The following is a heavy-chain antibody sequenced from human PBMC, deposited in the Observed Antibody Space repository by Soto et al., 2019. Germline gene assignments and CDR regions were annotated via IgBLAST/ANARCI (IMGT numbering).Heavy chain of an antibody. CDR3: PTEMGATQGPSDN. Sequence: EVQVLESGGGLVQPGGSLRLSCVVSVFPFGANAMSWVRQAPGKGLEWVSGLSNTGRRTSYADSVKGRFNISRDNSENTVYLQMNSLRVEDTALYYCPTEMGATQGPSDNWGQGTLVTVSS. V-gene: IGHV3-23*01. D-gene: IGHD1-26*01. CDR2: LSNTGRRT. CDR1: VFPFGANA. J-gene: IGHJ4*02.